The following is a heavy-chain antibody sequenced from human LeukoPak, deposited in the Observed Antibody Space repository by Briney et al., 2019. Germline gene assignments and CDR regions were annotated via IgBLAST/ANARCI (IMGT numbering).Heavy chain of an antibody. CDR1: GFTFSTYP. J-gene: IGHJ4*02. V-gene: IGHV3-64D*06. CDR2: ISSDGDSA. D-gene: IGHD3-9*01. CDR3: VKRTTDYYYYDH. Sequence: GGSLRLSCSASGFTFSTYPMHWVRQAPGRGLEYVSSISSDGDSAYYADSVKGRFTISRDNSKNTLYLQTSSLRAEDTAVYYCVKRTTDYYYYDHWGRGNPGHRLL.